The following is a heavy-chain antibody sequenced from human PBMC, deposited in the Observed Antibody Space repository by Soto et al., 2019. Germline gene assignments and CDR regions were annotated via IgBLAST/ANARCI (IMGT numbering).Heavy chain of an antibody. J-gene: IGHJ6*01. Sequence: QVQLVQSGAEVKKPGSSVKVSCKVSGGTFSNYAIDWVRLAPGHGLEWMGGIVTIFGTTYYTQKFRGSATIIADDSTTTAYLEMSSLRSEDTAIYYCARVEAVAGLYNYHGLDVWGQGTAVTFSS. CDR1: GGTFSNYA. CDR2: IVTIFGTT. CDR3: ARVEAVAGLYNYHGLDV. V-gene: IGHV1-69*12. D-gene: IGHD6-19*01.